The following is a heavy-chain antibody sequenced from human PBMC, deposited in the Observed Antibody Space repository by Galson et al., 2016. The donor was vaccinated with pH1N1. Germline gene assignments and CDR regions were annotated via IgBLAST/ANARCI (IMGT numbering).Heavy chain of an antibody. CDR3: AREVNYYGSGTYYSSNLGMDV. CDR2: ISAHNDNT. J-gene: IGHJ6*02. CDR1: GYTFINYG. D-gene: IGHD3-10*01. Sequence: SVKVSCKASGYTFINYGISWVRQAPGQGLEWMGWISAHNDNTNYAQKLQGRVTMTTDTSTSTAYMEPRSLTSDATAVYYCAREVNYYGSGTYYSSNLGMDVWGQGTTVTVSS. V-gene: IGHV1-18*01.